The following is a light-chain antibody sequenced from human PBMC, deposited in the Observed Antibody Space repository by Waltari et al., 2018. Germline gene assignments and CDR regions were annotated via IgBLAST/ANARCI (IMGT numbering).Light chain of an antibody. J-gene: IGLJ1*01. Sequence: SYELTQPPSVSVSPGQTATISCSAPKLEDKYVCWYPQKPGQPPVLVMYQDTKRPSGIPDRFSGSNSGNTATLIISEAQALDEADYYCQTWDDTTVFGGGTRVTVL. CDR1: KLEDKY. CDR2: QDT. V-gene: IGLV3-1*01. CDR3: QTWDDTTV.